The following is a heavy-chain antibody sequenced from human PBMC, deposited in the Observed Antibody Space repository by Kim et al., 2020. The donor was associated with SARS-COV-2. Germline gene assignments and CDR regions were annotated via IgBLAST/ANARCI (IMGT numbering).Heavy chain of an antibody. V-gene: IGHV3-21*01. J-gene: IGHJ6*02. CDR1: GFTFSSYS. Sequence: GGSLRLSCAASGFTFSSYSMNWVRQAPGKGLEWVSSISSSSYIYYADSVKGRFTISRDNAKNSLYLQMNSLRAEDTAVYYCARDMARTTGTVGPYYYYGMDIWSRGTTVTDSS. CDR3: ARDMARTTGTVGPYYYYGMDI. CDR2: ISSSSYI. D-gene: IGHD1-1*01.